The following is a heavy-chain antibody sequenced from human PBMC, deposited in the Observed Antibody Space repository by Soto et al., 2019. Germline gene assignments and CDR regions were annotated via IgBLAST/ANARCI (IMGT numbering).Heavy chain of an antibody. V-gene: IGHV3-30*18. J-gene: IGHJ6*01. Sequence: QVQLVESGGGVVQPGRSLRLSCAASGFTFSSYGMHWVRQAPGKGLEWVAVISYDGSNKYYADSVKGRFTISRDNSKNTLYLQMNSLRAEDTAVYYCAKDLVPAAEPRYYYYGMDVW. CDR2: ISYDGSNK. CDR1: GFTFSSYG. CDR3: AKDLVPAAEPRYYYYGMDV. D-gene: IGHD2-2*01.